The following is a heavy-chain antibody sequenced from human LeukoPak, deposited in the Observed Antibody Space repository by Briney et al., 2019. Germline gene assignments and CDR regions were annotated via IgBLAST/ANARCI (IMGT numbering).Heavy chain of an antibody. CDR3: ARDRAVTSDAFDI. CDR1: GGSVSSGSYY. CDR2: ICYSGST. Sequence: TSETLSLTCTVSGGSVSSGSYYWSWIRQPPGKGLEWIGYICYSGSTNYNPSLKSRVTISVDTSKNQFSLKLSSVTAADTAVYYCARDRAVTSDAFDIWGQGTMVTVSS. V-gene: IGHV4-61*01. D-gene: IGHD4-17*01. J-gene: IGHJ3*02.